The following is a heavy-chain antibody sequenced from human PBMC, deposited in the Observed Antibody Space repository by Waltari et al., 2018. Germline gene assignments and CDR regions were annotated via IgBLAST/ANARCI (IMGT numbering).Heavy chain of an antibody. CDR2: INPNSGGT. CDR1: GYTFTGYY. J-gene: IGHJ6*03. D-gene: IGHD4-17*01. Sequence: QVQLVQSGAEVKKPGASVKVSCKASGYTFTGYYMHWVRQAPGQGLEWMGRINPNSGGTNYAQKFQGRVTMTRDTSISTAYMELSRLRSDDTAVYYCARGGSYGDYVYYYMDVWGKGTTVTVSS. V-gene: IGHV1-2*06. CDR3: ARGGSYGDYVYYYMDV.